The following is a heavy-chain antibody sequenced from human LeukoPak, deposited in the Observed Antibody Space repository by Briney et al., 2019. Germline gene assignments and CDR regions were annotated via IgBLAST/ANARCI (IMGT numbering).Heavy chain of an antibody. D-gene: IGHD3-16*02. CDR1: GGSISSYY. J-gene: IGHJ5*02. V-gene: IGHV4-59*01. CDR3: ARDQASLWGSYRNNWFDP. Sequence: SETLSLTCTVSGGSISSYYWSWIRQPPGKGLEWIGYIYYSGSTNYNPSLKSRVTISVDTSKNQFSLKLSSVTAADTAVYYCARDQASLWGSYRNNWFDPWGQGTLVTVSS. CDR2: IYYSGST.